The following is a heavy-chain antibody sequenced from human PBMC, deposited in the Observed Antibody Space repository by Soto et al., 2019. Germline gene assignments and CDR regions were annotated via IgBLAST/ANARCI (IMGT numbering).Heavy chain of an antibody. CDR3: AKLIAAAGPYYYYCGMDV. D-gene: IGHD6-13*01. Sequence: SETLSLTCTVSGGTISSSGYYWGWIRQPPGTGLEWIGSIYYSGSTYYNPSIKSRVTISVDTSKNQYTLKLSSVTAADTAVYYCAKLIAAAGPYYYYCGMDVWGQGTTVTVSS. CDR1: GGTISSSGYY. J-gene: IGHJ6*02. CDR2: IYYSGST. V-gene: IGHV4-39*01.